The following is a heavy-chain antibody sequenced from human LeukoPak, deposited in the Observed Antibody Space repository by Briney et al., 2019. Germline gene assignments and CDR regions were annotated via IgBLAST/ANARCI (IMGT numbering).Heavy chain of an antibody. Sequence: PGGSLRLSCAASGFTFSSYSMNWVRQAPGKGLEWVSSISSSSSYIHYADSVKGRFTISRDDAKNSLYLQMNSLRAEDTAVYYCASQHDYSNYDYYYFYMDVWGKGTTVTVSS. CDR1: GFTFSSYS. CDR2: ISSSSSYI. V-gene: IGHV3-21*01. J-gene: IGHJ6*03. D-gene: IGHD4-11*01. CDR3: ASQHDYSNYDYYYFYMDV.